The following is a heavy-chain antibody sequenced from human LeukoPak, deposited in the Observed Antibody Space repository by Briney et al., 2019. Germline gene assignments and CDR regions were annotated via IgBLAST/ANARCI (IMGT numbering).Heavy chain of an antibody. V-gene: IGHV3-74*01. J-gene: IGHJ4*02. CDR1: GFTFSTYN. CDR3: ARGRPHGNDY. Sequence: GGSLRLSCAASGFTFSTYNMNWVRQAPGKGLVWVSRIASDGSSTTYADSVKGRFSISRDNAKNTLYLQMNSLRVEDTAVYYCARGRPHGNDYWGQGTLVTVSS. CDR2: IASDGSST. D-gene: IGHD4-23*01.